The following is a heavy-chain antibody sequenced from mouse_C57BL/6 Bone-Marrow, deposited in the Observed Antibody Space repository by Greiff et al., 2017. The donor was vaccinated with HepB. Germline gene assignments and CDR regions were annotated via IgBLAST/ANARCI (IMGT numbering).Heavy chain of an antibody. CDR2: IDPESGGA. CDR3: RGPWSYFDV. Sequence: AQLQQSGAELVRPGASVTLSCKASRYTVTDYELHWVKQTPVHGLEWIGAIDPESGGADYNQKFKGKAILPADKSSSTAYMELRSLTSEDSAVYYCRGPWSYFDVWGTGTTVRVSS. V-gene: IGHV1-15*01. CDR1: RYTVTDYE. J-gene: IGHJ1*03.